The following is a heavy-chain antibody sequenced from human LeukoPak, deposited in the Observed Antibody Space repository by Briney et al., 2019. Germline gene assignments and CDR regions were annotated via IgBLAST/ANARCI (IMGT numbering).Heavy chain of an antibody. V-gene: IGHV6-1*01. CDR1: GDSVSSNSVT. Sequence: ASQTLSLTCATSGDSVSSNSVTWNWIRRSPSRGLEWLGRTYYRSTWYNDYAVSVRGRITVNPDTSKNQFSLHLNSVTPEDTAVYYCARRLTQYDCFDPWGQGILVTVSS. CDR3: ARRLTQYDCFDP. D-gene: IGHD2-2*01. CDR2: TYYRSTWYN. J-gene: IGHJ5*02.